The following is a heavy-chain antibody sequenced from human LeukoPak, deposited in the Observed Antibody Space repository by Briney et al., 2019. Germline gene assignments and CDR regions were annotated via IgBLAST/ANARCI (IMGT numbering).Heavy chain of an antibody. J-gene: IGHJ6*03. D-gene: IGHD2-2*01. V-gene: IGHV3-23*01. CDR3: ARDQGVVVVPAASHYYYYMDV. CDR1: GFTFSSYA. CDR2: ISGSGGST. Sequence: PGGSLRLSCAASGFTFSSYAMSWVRQAPGKGLEWVSAISGSGGSTYYADSVKGRFTISRDNSKNTLYLQMNSLRAEDTALYYCARDQGVVVVPAASHYYYYMDVWGKGTTVTVSS.